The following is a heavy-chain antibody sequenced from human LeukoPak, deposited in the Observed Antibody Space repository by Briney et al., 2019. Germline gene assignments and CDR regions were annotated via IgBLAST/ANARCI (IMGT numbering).Heavy chain of an antibody. CDR2: IYYSGST. CDR1: GGSISSGDYY. CDR3: VRVGSWVVVAATRNYYYYGMDV. D-gene: IGHD2-15*01. J-gene: IGHJ6*02. Sequence: SETLSLTCTVSGGSISSGDYYWSWIRQPPGKGLEWIGYIYYSGSTYYNPSLKSRVTISVDTSKNQFSLKLSSVTAADTAVYYCVRVGSWVVVAATRNYYYYGMDVWGQGTTVTVSS. V-gene: IGHV4-30-4*01.